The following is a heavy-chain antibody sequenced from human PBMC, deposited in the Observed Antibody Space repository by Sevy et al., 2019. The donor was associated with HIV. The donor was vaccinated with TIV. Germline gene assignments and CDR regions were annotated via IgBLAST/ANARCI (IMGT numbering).Heavy chain of an antibody. CDR1: GFNFNIYS. Sequence: WGSLRLSCVASGFNFNIYSMSWVRQAPGKRLEWVSTLSFGCGRINHADSVQGRFTMSRDDSKKTVYLEMNSLRPEDTAVYYCAREGCTKPHDYWGQGTLVTVSS. D-gene: IGHD2-8*01. V-gene: IGHV3-23*01. CDR2: LSFGCGRI. J-gene: IGHJ4*02. CDR3: AREGCTKPHDY.